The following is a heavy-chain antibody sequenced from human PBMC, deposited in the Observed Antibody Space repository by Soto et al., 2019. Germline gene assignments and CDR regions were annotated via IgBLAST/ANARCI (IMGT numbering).Heavy chain of an antibody. Sequence: SETLSLTCTVSGGSISSYYWSWIRQPPGKGLEWIGYIYYSGSTNYNPSLKSRVTISVDTSKNQFSLKLSSVTAADTAVYYCARHQNGYCSSTSCYVMSSWGQGTLVTVSS. V-gene: IGHV4-59*08. CDR3: ARHQNGYCSSTSCYVMSS. J-gene: IGHJ5*02. CDR1: GGSISSYY. D-gene: IGHD2-2*01. CDR2: IYYSGST.